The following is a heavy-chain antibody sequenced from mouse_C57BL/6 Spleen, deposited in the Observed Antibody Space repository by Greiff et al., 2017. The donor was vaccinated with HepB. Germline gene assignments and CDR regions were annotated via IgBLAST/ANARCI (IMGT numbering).Heavy chain of an antibody. J-gene: IGHJ3*01. CDR1: GYTFTSYG. V-gene: IGHV1-81*01. D-gene: IGHD1-1*01. CDR2: IYPRSGNT. Sequence: VQLQQSGAELARPGASVKLSCKASGYTFTSYGISWVKQRTGQGLEWIGEIYPRSGNTYYNEKFKGKATLTADKSSSTAYMELRSLTSEDSAVYFGARCGTTVVATEGWFAYWGQGTLVTVSA. CDR3: ARCGTTVVATEGWFAY.